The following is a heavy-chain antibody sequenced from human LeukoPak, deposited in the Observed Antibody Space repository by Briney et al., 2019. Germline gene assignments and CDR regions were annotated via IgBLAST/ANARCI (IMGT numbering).Heavy chain of an antibody. CDR1: GFTFSSYS. D-gene: IGHD5-18*01. J-gene: IGHJ4*02. Sequence: GGSLRLSCAASGFTFSSYSMNWVRQAPGKGLEWVSSISSSSSYIYYADSVKGRFTISRDNSKNTLSLQMNSLRAEDTAVYYCAKDIAQGYTFGSIEQDYWGQGTLVTVSS. V-gene: IGHV3-21*04. CDR3: AKDIAQGYTFGSIEQDY. CDR2: ISSSSSYI.